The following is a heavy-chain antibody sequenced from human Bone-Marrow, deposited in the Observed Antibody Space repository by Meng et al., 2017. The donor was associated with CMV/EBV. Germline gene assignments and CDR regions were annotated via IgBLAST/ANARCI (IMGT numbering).Heavy chain of an antibody. CDR2: ISGSGGST. J-gene: IGHJ6*02. Sequence: GGSLRLSCAASGFTFSSYAMSWVRQAPGKGLEWVSAISGSGGSTYYADSVKGRFTISRDNSKNTLYLQMNSLRAEDTAVYYCARGKRLRFWRSAEVGSYLDVWGQGTTVTVSS. V-gene: IGHV3-23*01. CDR3: ARGKRLRFWRSAEVGSYLDV. CDR1: GFTFSSYA. D-gene: IGHD3-3*01.